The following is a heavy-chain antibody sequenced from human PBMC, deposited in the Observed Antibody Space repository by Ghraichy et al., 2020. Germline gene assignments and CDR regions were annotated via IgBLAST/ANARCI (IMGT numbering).Heavy chain of an antibody. CDR2: IYYSGST. V-gene: IGHV4-59*01. Sequence: SETLSLTCTVSGGSISSYYWSWIRQPPGKGLEWIGYIYYSGSTDYNPSLKSRVTISVDTSKNQFSLKLSSVTAADTAVYYCASRDYWGQGTLVTVSS. CDR1: GGSISSYY. J-gene: IGHJ4*02. CDR3: ASRDY.